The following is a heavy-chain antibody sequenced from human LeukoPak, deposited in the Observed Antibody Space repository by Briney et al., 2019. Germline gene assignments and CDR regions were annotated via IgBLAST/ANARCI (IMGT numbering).Heavy chain of an antibody. CDR1: GFTFDDYA. J-gene: IGHJ4*02. Sequence: GGSLRLSCAASGFTFDDYAMHWVRQAPGKGLEWVSGISWNSGSIGYADSVKGRFTISRDNAKNSLYLQMNSLRAEDTAVYYCARRNQRYKGHFFFDYWGQGTLVTVSS. CDR3: ARRNQRYKGHFFFDY. CDR2: ISWNSGSI. V-gene: IGHV3-9*01. D-gene: IGHD1-14*01.